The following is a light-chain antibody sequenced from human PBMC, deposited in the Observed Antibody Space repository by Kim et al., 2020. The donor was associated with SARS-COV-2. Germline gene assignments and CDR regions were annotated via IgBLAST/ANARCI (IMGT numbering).Light chain of an antibody. Sequence: DIVMTQSPDSLAVSLGERATINCKSSQSVLYSSNNKNYLAWYQQKPGQPPKLLIYWASTRESGVPDRFSGSGSGTDFTLTISSLQAEDVAVYYCQVRWTFGQGTKVDIK. CDR3: QVRWT. CDR1: QSVLYSSNNKNY. CDR2: WAS. J-gene: IGKJ1*01. V-gene: IGKV4-1*01.